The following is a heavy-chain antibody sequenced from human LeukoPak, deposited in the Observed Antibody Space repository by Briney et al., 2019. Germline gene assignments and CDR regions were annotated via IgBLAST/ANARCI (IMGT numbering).Heavy chain of an antibody. CDR1: GYSISSGYY. CDR2: IHHGGST. J-gene: IGHJ5*02. CDR3: ARDRVGWFDP. Sequence: SETLSLTCAVSGYSISSGYYWGWIRQPPGKGLEYIGSIHHGGSTYYNPSLKSRVTISVDTSKNQFSLKLSSVTAADTAVYYCARDRVGWFDPWGQGTLVTVSS. V-gene: IGHV4-38-2*02. D-gene: IGHD5/OR15-5a*01.